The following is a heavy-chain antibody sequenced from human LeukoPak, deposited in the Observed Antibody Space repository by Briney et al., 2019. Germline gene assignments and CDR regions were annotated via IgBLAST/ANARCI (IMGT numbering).Heavy chain of an antibody. CDR1: GGTFSSYA. D-gene: IGHD6-19*01. Sequence: SVKVSCKASGGTFSSYAISWVRQAPGQGLEWMGGIIPIFGTANYAQKFQGRVTITADESTSTAYMELSSLRSEDTAVYYCAREGIAVADAYYYYGMDVRGQGTTVTVSS. CDR3: AREGIAVADAYYYYGMDV. J-gene: IGHJ6*02. CDR2: IIPIFGTA. V-gene: IGHV1-69*01.